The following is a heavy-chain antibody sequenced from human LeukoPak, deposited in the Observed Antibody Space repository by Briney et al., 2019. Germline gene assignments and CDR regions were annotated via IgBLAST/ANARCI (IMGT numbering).Heavy chain of an antibody. Sequence: GESLKISCKGSGYSFTSYWIGWVRQMPGKGLEWMGIIYPGDSDARYSPSFQGQVTISADKSISTAYLQWSSLKASDTAMYYCARGGKADDGGKGDAFDIWGQGTMVTVSS. J-gene: IGHJ3*02. CDR3: ARGGKADDGGKGDAFDI. CDR2: IYPGDSDA. CDR1: GYSFTSYW. V-gene: IGHV5-51*01. D-gene: IGHD4-23*01.